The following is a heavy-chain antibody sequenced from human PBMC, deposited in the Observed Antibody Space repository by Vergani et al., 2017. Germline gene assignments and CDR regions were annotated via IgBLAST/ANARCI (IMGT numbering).Heavy chain of an antibody. J-gene: IGHJ6*03. Sequence: EVQLLESGGGLVQPGGSLRLSCAASGFTFSSYAMSWVRQAPGKGLEWVSAISGSGGSTYYADSVKGRFTISRDNSKNTLYLQMNSLRAEDTAVYYCAEDGITGTTREYYYMDVWGKGTTVTVS. CDR2: ISGSGGST. D-gene: IGHD1-7*01. CDR3: AEDGITGTTREYYYMDV. V-gene: IGHV3-23*01. CDR1: GFTFSSYA.